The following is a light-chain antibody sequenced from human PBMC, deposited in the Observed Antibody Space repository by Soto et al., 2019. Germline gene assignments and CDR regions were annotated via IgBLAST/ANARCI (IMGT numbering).Light chain of an antibody. V-gene: IGKV3-20*01. Sequence: EIVLTQSPGTLSLSPGERATLSCRASQSVSSSYLAWYQQKPGQAPRLLIYGASSRATGIPDRFSGSVSGTDFTLSISRLEPEDLAVYYCQQYGISPGTFGQGTKVEIK. J-gene: IGKJ1*01. CDR1: QSVSSSY. CDR2: GAS. CDR3: QQYGISPGT.